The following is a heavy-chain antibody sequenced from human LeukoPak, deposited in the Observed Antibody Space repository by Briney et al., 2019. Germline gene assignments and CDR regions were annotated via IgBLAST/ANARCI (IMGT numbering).Heavy chain of an antibody. CDR1: GFTFSSYA. CDR2: ISYDGSNK. V-gene: IGHV3-30-3*01. J-gene: IGHJ4*02. CDR3: ARALAATYYFDY. Sequence: GGSLSLSCAASGFTFSSYAMHWVRQAPGKGLEWVAVISYDGSNKYYADSVKGRFTISRDNSKNTLYLQMNSLRAEDTAVYYCARALAATYYFDYWGQGTLVTVSS. D-gene: IGHD2-15*01.